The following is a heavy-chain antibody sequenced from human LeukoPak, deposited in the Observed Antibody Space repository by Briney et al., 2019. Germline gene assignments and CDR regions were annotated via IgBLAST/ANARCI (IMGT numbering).Heavy chain of an antibody. V-gene: IGHV4-59*08. CDR3: ARGWEKFDY. CDR2: IYHSGST. CDR1: GGSISSYY. D-gene: IGHD1-26*01. Sequence: SETLSLTCTVSGGSISSYYWSWIRQPPGKGLEWIGSIYHSGSTYYSPSLKSRVTISLDTSKNQFSLKVNSLTAADTAVYYCARGWEKFDYWGQGTLVTVSS. J-gene: IGHJ4*02.